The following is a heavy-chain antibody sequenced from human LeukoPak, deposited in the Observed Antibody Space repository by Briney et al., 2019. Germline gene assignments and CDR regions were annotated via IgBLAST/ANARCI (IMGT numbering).Heavy chain of an antibody. J-gene: IGHJ6*02. D-gene: IGHD5-24*01. Sequence: GESLKISCQGSGYSFTSYWIGWVRQMPGKGLEWMGIIYPGDSDTRYSPSFQGQVTISADKSISTAYLQWSSLKASDTAMYYCARLAEMASDYYYGMDVWGQGTTVTVSS. CDR1: GYSFTSYW. CDR3: ARLAEMASDYYYGMDV. CDR2: IYPGDSDT. V-gene: IGHV5-51*01.